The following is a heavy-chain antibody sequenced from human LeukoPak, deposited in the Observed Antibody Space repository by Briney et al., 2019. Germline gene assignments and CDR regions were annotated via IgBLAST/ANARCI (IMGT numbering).Heavy chain of an antibody. CDR1: GFTFRTYS. CDR3: VRGGYRGFDYEY. CDR2: ISPDSNYK. D-gene: IGHD5-12*01. V-gene: IGHV3-21*01. J-gene: IGHJ4*02. Sequence: GGSLRLSCAASGFTFRTYSMNWLRLAPGKGLEWVSSISPDSNYKYYVDSVKGRFTISRDNAKSSLYLQMNSLRAEDTAVYCCVRGGYRGFDYEYWGQGTLVTVSS.